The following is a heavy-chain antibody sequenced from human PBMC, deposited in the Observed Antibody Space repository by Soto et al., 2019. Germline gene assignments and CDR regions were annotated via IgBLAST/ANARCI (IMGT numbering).Heavy chain of an antibody. CDR2: ISYDGSNK. J-gene: IGHJ3*02. V-gene: IGHV3-30*18. CDR1: GFTFSSYG. D-gene: IGHD3-10*01. CDR3: AKDPRITMVRGVISFDAYDI. Sequence: GGSLRLSCAASGFTFSSYGMHWVRQAPGKGLEWVAVISYDGSNKYYADSVKGRFTISRDNSKNTLYLQMNSLRAEDTAVYYCAKDPRITMVRGVISFDAYDIWGQGTMVTVSS.